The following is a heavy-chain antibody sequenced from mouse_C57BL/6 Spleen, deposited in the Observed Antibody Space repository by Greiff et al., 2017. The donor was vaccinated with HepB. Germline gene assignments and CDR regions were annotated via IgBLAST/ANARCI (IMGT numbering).Heavy chain of an antibody. CDR3: ARGEKDYGSSLRYFDV. CDR2: IYPGDGDT. D-gene: IGHD1-1*01. J-gene: IGHJ1*03. CDR1: GYAFSSSW. V-gene: IGHV1-82*01. Sequence: QVQLQQSGPELVQPGASVKISCKASGYAFSSSWMNWVKQRPGKGLEWIGRIYPGDGDTNYNGKFKGKATLTADKSSSTTDMQLSSLTSEDSAVYVCARGEKDYGSSLRYFDVGGTGTTVTVSS.